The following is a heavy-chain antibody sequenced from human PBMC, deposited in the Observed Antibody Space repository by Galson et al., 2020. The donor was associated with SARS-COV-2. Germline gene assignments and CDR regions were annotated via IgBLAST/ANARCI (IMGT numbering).Heavy chain of an antibody. J-gene: IGHJ4*02. CDR2: IDPSDSYT. V-gene: IGHV5-10-1*01. D-gene: IGHD6-13*01. CDR1: GYNFTSYW. Sequence: HGESLKLSCEGSGYNFTSYWISWVRQMPGKGLEWMGRIDPSDSYTNYSPSFEGHVTISADKSISTAHLQWSSLKASDSAIYYCARHQEGYSSSWASDYWGQGTLVTVSS. CDR3: ARHQEGYSSSWASDY.